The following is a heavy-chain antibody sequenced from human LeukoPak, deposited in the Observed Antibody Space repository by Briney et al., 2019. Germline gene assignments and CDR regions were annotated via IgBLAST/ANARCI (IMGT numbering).Heavy chain of an antibody. V-gene: IGHV1-69*13. CDR2: IIPIFGTT. Sequence: ASGKVSCKTSGGTFSSYPISWVRQAPGQGLEWMGHIIPIFGTTNYAQRFQGRVTVSADESTSTAYMELSSLTSDDTAVYYCARDLIGAVANTIDDYWGQGTLVTVSS. D-gene: IGHD6-19*01. CDR3: ARDLIGAVANTIDDY. J-gene: IGHJ4*02. CDR1: GGTFSSYP.